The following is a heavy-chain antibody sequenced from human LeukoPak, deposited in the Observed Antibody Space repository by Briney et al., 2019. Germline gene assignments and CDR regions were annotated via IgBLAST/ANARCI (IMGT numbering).Heavy chain of an antibody. CDR2: ISSSSTTI. CDR1: GFTFSSYT. V-gene: IGHV3-48*01. D-gene: IGHD3-16*01. J-gene: IGHJ6*03. CDR3: ARGGGVVAPYYYYMDV. Sequence: GGSLRLSCAASGFTFSSYTMNWVRQAPGKGLEWVSYISSSSTTIYYADSVKGRFTISRDNSKNTLYLQMNSLRAEDTAVYYCARGGGVVAPYYYYMDVWGKGTTVTVSS.